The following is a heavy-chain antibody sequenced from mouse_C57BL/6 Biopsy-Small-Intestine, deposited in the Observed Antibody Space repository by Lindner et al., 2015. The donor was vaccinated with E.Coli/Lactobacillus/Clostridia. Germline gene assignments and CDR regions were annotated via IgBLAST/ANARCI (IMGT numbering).Heavy chain of an antibody. CDR2: ISNLAYSI. J-gene: IGHJ1*03. Sequence: VQLQESGGGLVKPGGSLKLSCAASGFTFSDYGMAWVRQAPRKGPEWVAFISNLAYSISYADTVTGRFTISRENAKNTLYLEMSSLRSEDTAIYYCARRELLYWYFDVWGTGTTVTVSS. CDR1: GFTFSDYG. V-gene: IGHV5-15*01. CDR3: ARRELLYWYFDV.